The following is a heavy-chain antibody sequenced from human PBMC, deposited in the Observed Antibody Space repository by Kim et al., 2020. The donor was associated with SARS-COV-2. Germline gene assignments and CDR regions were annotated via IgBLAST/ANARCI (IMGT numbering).Heavy chain of an antibody. CDR2: ISAYNGNT. CDR3: ARAGDIVVVPAAPSIYYGMDV. J-gene: IGHJ6*02. CDR1: GYTFTSYG. V-gene: IGHV1-18*01. Sequence: ASVKVSCKASGYTFTSYGISWVRQAPGQGLEWMGWISAYNGNTNYAQKLQGRVTMTTDTSTSTAYMELRSLRSDDTAVYYCARAGDIVVVPAAPSIYYGMDVWGQGTTVTVSS. D-gene: IGHD2-2*01.